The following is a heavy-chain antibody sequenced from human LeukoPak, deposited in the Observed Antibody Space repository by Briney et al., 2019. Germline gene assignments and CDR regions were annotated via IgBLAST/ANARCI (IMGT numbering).Heavy chain of an antibody. Sequence: PGGSLRLSCAASGFTFSSYAMSWVRQTPGKGLEWVSAISGSGGSTYYADSVKGRFTISRDNSKNTLYLQMNSLRAEDTAVYYCAKSSWLGRRFDYWGQGTLVTVSS. CDR3: AKSSWLGRRFDY. CDR1: GFTFSSYA. V-gene: IGHV3-23*01. D-gene: IGHD6-19*01. CDR2: ISGSGGST. J-gene: IGHJ4*02.